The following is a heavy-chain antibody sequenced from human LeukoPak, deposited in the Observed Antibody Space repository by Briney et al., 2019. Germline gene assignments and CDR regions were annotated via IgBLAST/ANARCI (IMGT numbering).Heavy chain of an antibody. V-gene: IGHV3-9*01. D-gene: IGHD5-24*01. CDR3: AKDTREGKAVEMATTILDY. CDR2: ISWNSGSI. CDR1: GFTFDDYA. J-gene: IGHJ4*02. Sequence: PGGSLRLSCAASGFTFDDYAMHWVRQAPGKGLEWVSGISWNSGSIGYADSVKGRFTISRDDAKNSLYLQMNSLRAEDTALYYCAKDTREGKAVEMATTILDYWGQGTLVTVSS.